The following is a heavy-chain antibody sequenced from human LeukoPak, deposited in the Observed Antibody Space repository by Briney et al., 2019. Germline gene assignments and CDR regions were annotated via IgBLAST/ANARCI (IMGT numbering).Heavy chain of an antibody. CDR2: IYHSGST. J-gene: IGHJ4*02. V-gene: IGHV4-30-2*01. CDR3: ARAPTTVDTAMVSEGDY. D-gene: IGHD5-18*01. Sequence: SQTLSLTCTVSGGSISSGGYYWSWIRQTPGKGLEWIGYIYHSGSTYYNPSLKSRVTISVDRSKNQFSLKLSSVTAADTAVYYCARAPTTVDTAMVSEGDYWGQGTLVTVSS. CDR1: GGSISSGGYY.